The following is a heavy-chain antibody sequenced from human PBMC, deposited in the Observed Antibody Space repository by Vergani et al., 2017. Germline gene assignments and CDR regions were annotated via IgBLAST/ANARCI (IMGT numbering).Heavy chain of an antibody. CDR2: ISGSGGST. V-gene: IGHV3-23*01. D-gene: IGHD3-22*01. Sequence: EVQLLESGGGLVQPGGSLRLSCAASGFTFSSYAMSWVRQAPGKGLEWVSAISGSGGSTSYADSVKGRFTISRDNSKNTLYLQMNSRRAEDTAVYYCAKDRSITMIVVVITPWFDPWGQGTLVTVSS. CDR1: GFTFSSYA. J-gene: IGHJ5*02. CDR3: AKDRSITMIVVVITPWFDP.